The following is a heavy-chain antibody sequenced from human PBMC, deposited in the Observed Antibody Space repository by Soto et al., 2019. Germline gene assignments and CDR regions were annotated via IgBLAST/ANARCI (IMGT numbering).Heavy chain of an antibody. V-gene: IGHV1-18*01. CDR1: GYTFTSYG. CDR3: ARKSGPNSSGWYYFDY. CDR2: ISAYNGNT. J-gene: IGHJ4*02. D-gene: IGHD6-19*01. Sequence: ASVKVSCKASGYTFTSYGFSWVRQAPGQGLEWMGWISAYNGNTNYAQKLQARVTMTTDTSTSTAYMELRSLRSDDTAVYYCARKSGPNSSGWYYFDYWGQGTLVTVSS.